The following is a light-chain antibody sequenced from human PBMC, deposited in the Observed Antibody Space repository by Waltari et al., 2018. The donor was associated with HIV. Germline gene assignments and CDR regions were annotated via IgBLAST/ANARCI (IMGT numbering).Light chain of an antibody. J-gene: IGLJ2*01. Sequence: QSVLTQPPSVSGAPGQRVPLPGTGTRSTSATHLVQSYQQLPGPPPRLLIHNTNSRPSGVPDRFSGSKSGTSASLAINGLQAEDEADYYCQSSDSTLSGSVFGGGTKLTVL. CDR2: NTN. CDR1: RSTSATHL. CDR3: QSSDSTLSGSV. V-gene: IGLV1-40*01.